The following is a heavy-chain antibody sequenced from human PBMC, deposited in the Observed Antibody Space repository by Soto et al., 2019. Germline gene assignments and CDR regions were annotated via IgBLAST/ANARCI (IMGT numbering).Heavy chain of an antibody. Sequence: SVKVSCKASGGTFSSCAISWVRQAPGQGLEWMGGIIPIFGSANYAQKFQGRVTITADESTSTAYMDLSSLRSEDTAVYYCAGVKHDYSNYGGMDVWGQGTTVTVSS. CDR2: IIPIFGSA. CDR3: AGVKHDYSNYGGMDV. D-gene: IGHD4-4*01. V-gene: IGHV1-69*13. J-gene: IGHJ6*02. CDR1: GGTFSSCA.